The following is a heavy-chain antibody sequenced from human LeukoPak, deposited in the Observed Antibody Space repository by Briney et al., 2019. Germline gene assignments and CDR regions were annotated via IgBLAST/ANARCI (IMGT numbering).Heavy chain of an antibody. J-gene: IGHJ4*02. V-gene: IGHV1-2*06. Sequence: ASVKVSCKASGYTLTGYYMHWARQAPGQGLEWMGRINPNSGGTNYAQKFQGRVTMTRDTSISTAYMELSRLKASDTAMYYCARSVGGYFDYWGQGTLVTVSS. CDR2: INPNSGGT. D-gene: IGHD1-26*01. CDR3: ARSVGGYFDY. CDR1: GYTLTGYY.